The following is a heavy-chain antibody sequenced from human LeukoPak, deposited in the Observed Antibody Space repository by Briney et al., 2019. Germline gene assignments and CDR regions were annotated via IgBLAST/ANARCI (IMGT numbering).Heavy chain of an antibody. V-gene: IGHV1-24*01. D-gene: IGHD6-19*01. CDR1: GYTLTELF. Sequence: ASVKVSCKVSGYTLTELFMHWVRQAPGKGLEWMGGFDPEDGETIYAQKFQGRVTMTEDTSTDTAYMELSSLRSEDTAVYYCATGGGRVAVAGYFDYGGQGTLVTVSS. CDR2: FDPEDGET. CDR3: ATGGGRVAVAGYFDY. J-gene: IGHJ4*02.